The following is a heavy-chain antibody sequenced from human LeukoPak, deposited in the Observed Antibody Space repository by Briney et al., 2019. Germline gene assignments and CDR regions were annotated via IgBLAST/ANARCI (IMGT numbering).Heavy chain of an antibody. CDR1: GYSISSGYY. Sequence: SETLSLTCTVSGYSISSGYYWGWIRQPPGKVLEWIGSIYHSGSTYYNPSLKSRVTISVDTSKSQFSLKLSSVTAADTAVYYCARGFDCSGGSCYPYLDYWGQGTLVTVSS. J-gene: IGHJ4*02. CDR2: IYHSGST. D-gene: IGHD2-15*01. CDR3: ARGFDCSGGSCYPYLDY. V-gene: IGHV4-38-2*02.